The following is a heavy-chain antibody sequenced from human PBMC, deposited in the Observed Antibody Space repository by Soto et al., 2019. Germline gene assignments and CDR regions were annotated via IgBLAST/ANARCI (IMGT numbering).Heavy chain of an antibody. CDR2: ISFDGTAK. V-gene: IGHV3-30*03. CDR3: ATGRSTRFDN. Sequence: PGGPLRLSCVASGFTFNRHGMHWVRQAPGKGLERVAEISFDGTAKYYAESVKGRLTVSRDNGNNTLHLDMNSLGAKDTAVYFCATGRSTRFDNWGPGALVTISS. D-gene: IGHD1-1*01. J-gene: IGHJ5*02. CDR1: GFTFNRHG.